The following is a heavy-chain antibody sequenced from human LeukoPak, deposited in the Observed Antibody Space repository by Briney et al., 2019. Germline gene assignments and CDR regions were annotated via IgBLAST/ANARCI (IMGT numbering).Heavy chain of an antibody. CDR2: ISSSSSYI. CDR3: ARESRYGFFFDY. Sequence: PGGSLRLSCAASGFTFSSYSMNWVRQAPGKGLEWVSSISSSSSYIYYADSVKGRFTISRDNAKNSLYLQMSSLRADDTAVYYCARESRYGFFFDYWGQGTLVTVSS. CDR1: GFTFSSYS. J-gene: IGHJ4*02. V-gene: IGHV3-21*01. D-gene: IGHD6-13*01.